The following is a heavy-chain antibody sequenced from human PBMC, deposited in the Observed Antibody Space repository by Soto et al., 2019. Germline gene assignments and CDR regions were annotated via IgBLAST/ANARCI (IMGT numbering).Heavy chain of an antibody. Sequence: GESLKISCKGSGYSFTSYWIGWVRQMPGKGLEWMGIIYPGDSDTRYSPSFQGQVTISADKSISTAYLQWSSLKASDTAMYYCARRTYSSSSLYYYYYGIDVWGQGTTVTVSS. CDR1: GYSFTSYW. CDR2: IYPGDSDT. V-gene: IGHV5-51*01. CDR3: ARRTYSSSSLYYYYYGIDV. D-gene: IGHD6-6*01. J-gene: IGHJ6*02.